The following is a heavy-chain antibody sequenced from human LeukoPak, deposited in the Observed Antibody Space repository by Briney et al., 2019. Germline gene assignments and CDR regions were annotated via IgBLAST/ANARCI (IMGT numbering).Heavy chain of an antibody. V-gene: IGHV3-23*01. CDR3: AKDPANQLLYPAHFSH. CDR1: GFTFSDAW. D-gene: IGHD2-2*01. Sequence: GVSLRLSCAASGFTFSDAWMSWVRQAPGKGLEWVSAISGSGVSTSYADSVKGRFTISRDNSKNTLYLHMNSLRAEDTAIYFCAKDPANQLLYPAHFSHWGQGTLATVSS. CDR2: ISGSGVST. J-gene: IGHJ1*01.